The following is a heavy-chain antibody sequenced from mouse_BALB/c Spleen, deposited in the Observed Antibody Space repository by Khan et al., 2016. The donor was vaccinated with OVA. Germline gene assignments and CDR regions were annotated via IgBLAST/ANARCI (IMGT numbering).Heavy chain of an antibody. CDR3: TRSFYYGYYFDY. J-gene: IGHJ2*01. CDR2: ISSDSSTI. V-gene: IGHV5-17*02. Sequence: EVELVESGGGLVQPGGSRKLSCAASGFTFSSFGMHWVRQAPEKGLEWVAYISSDSSTIYYADTVKGRFTISRDNPKNTLFLQMTSLGSDDTAMYYCTRSFYYGYYFDYWGQGTTLTVSS. CDR1: GFTFSSFG. D-gene: IGHD1-1*01.